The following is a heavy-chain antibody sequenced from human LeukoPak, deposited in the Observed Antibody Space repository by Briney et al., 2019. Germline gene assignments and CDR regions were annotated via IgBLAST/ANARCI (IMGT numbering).Heavy chain of an antibody. CDR3: SKDLKESSYSGSHGTDY. D-gene: IGHD1-26*01. Sequence: GGSLRLSCATSGFTFSSFSMNWVRQAPGKGLEWVTFIRYDGRNKYYADSVKGRFTISRDNSNNTLYLQMNSLRAEDTAVYYCSKDLKESSYSGSHGTDYWGQGTLVTVSS. V-gene: IGHV3-30*02. CDR2: IRYDGRNK. J-gene: IGHJ4*02. CDR1: GFTFSSFS.